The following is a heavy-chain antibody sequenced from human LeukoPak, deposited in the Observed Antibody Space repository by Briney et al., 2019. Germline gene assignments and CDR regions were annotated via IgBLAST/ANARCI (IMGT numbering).Heavy chain of an antibody. D-gene: IGHD2-15*01. CDR3: ARSGAALP. CDR1: GYTFTGYN. V-gene: IGHV1-2*02. CDR2: INPNSGDT. Sequence: ASVKVSCKASGYTFTGYNIHWVRQAPGQGLEWMGWINPNSGDTNYAQKFQGRVTMTRDTSISTAYMELSRLRSDDTAVYYCARSGAALPWGQGTMVTVSS. J-gene: IGHJ3*01.